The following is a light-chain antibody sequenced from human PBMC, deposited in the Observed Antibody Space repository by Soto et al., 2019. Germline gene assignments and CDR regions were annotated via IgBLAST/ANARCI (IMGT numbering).Light chain of an antibody. Sequence: EIVMTQSPATLSVSSGDRATLSCRASQSVSDNLAWYQQKPGQAPRLLIYGASTRVTGLPARFSGSGSGTEFTLTISSLQSEDFALYYCQQYYIWYTFGQGTKVEIK. V-gene: IGKV3-15*01. CDR2: GAS. J-gene: IGKJ2*01. CDR3: QQYYIWYT. CDR1: QSVSDN.